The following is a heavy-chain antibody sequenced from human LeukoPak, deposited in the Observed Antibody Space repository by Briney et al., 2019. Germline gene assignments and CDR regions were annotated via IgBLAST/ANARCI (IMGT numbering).Heavy chain of an antibody. CDR1: GGTFSSYA. CDR2: VIPIFGTA. Sequence: SVKVSCKASGGTFSSYAISWVRQAPGQGLEWMGGVIPIFGTANYAQKFQGRVTITADESTSTAYMELSSLRSEDTAMYYCARVPNYYDSSGPPFDYWGQGTLVTVSS. D-gene: IGHD3-22*01. CDR3: ARVPNYYDSSGPPFDY. V-gene: IGHV1-69*13. J-gene: IGHJ4*02.